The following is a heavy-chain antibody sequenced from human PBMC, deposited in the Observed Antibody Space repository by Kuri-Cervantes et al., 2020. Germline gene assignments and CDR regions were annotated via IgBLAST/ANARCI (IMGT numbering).Heavy chain of an antibody. V-gene: IGHV1-8*01. J-gene: IGHJ6*03. CDR2: MNPNSGNT. Sequence: ASVKASCKASGYTFTSYDINWVRQATGQGLEWMGWMNPNSGNTGYAQKFQGRVTMTRNTSISTAYMELSSLRSEDTAVYYCARVNGYYYYMDVWGKGTTVTVSS. CDR3: ARVNGYYYYMDV. CDR1: GYTFTSYD.